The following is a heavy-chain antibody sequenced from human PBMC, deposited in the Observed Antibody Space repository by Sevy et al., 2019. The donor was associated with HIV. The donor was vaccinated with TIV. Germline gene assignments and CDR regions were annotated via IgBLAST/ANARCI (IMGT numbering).Heavy chain of an antibody. V-gene: IGHV4-4*07. CDR3: ARDLQAAAAYYYYYYMDV. D-gene: IGHD6-13*01. CDR2: IYTSGST. Sequence: SETLSLTCTVSGGSISSYYWSWIRQPAGKGLEWIGRIYTSGSTNYNPSLKSRVTMSVDTSKNQFPLKLSSVTAADTAVYYCARDLQAAAAYYYYYYMDVWGKGTTVTVSS. J-gene: IGHJ6*03. CDR1: GGSISSYY.